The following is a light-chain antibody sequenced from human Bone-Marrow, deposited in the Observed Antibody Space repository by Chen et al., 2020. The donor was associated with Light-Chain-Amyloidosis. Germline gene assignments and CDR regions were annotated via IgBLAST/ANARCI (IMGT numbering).Light chain of an antibody. CDR3: QSADSSGTYEVI. Sequence: SYELTQPPSVSVSPGQTARITCSGDDLPTKYAYWYQQKPGQDPVLVIHRDTERPSGISERFSVSSSGTTATLTISGVQAEDEADYHCQSADSSGTYEVIFGGGTKLTVL. J-gene: IGLJ2*01. CDR2: RDT. CDR1: DLPTKY. V-gene: IGLV3-25*03.